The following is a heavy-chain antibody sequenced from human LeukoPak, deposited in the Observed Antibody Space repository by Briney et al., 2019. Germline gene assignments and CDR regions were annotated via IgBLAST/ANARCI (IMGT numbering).Heavy chain of an antibody. J-gene: IGHJ4*02. V-gene: IGHV3-21*01. CDR1: GFTLSTYS. CDR3: ARGPYYYDSSGYYYNDY. Sequence: PGGSLRLSCAASGFTLSTYSMNWVRQAPGKELEWVSSISSSGSYIYYADSVKGRFTISRDNAKNSLYLQMNSLRAEDTAVYYCARGPYYYDSSGYYYNDYWGQGTLVTVSS. CDR2: ISSSGSYI. D-gene: IGHD3-22*01.